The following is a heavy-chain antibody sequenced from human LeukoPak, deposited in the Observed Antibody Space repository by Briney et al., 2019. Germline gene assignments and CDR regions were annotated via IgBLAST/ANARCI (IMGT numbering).Heavy chain of an antibody. V-gene: IGHV4-61*02. CDR1: GGSISSGSYY. Sequence: SQTLSLTCTVSGGSISSGSYYWSWIRQPARKGLEWIGRIYTSGSTSYNPSLKSRATISVDTSKNQFSLKLSSVTAADTAVYYCARDNSGSYFDAFDIWGQGTMVTVSS. CDR2: IYTSGST. CDR3: ARDNSGSYFDAFDI. J-gene: IGHJ3*02. D-gene: IGHD1-26*01.